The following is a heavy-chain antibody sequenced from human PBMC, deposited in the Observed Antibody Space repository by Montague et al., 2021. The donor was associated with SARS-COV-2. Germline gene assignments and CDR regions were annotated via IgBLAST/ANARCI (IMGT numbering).Heavy chain of an antibody. CDR1: GDSINNYY. Sequence: SETLSLTCTVSGDSINNYYWSWIRQSPGKGLEYIGYIYYSGGANYYPSRGTNYNPPFESRVAISLDTSKNQLSLNLSSVTTADTAVYYCARGSGYSGYALAYWGQGTLVTVSS. CDR2: IYYSGGA. CDR3: ARGSGYSGYALAY. D-gene: IGHD5-12*01. V-gene: IGHV4-59*01. J-gene: IGHJ4*02.